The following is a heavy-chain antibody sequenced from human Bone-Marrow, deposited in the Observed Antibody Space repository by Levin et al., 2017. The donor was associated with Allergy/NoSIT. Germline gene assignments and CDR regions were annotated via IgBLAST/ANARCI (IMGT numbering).Heavy chain of an antibody. V-gene: IGHV1-18*01. Sequence: GESLKISCKASGYTLKTHGLAWVRQAPGQGLEWMGWVSGYNGHINYSQNFQGRLTMTTDTSTNIAYMELKSLTSDDTATYYCARNWGEGNAFDIWGQGTVVTVFS. CDR2: VSGYNGHI. CDR1: GYTLKTHG. D-gene: IGHD7-27*01. J-gene: IGHJ3*02. CDR3: ARNWGEGNAFDI.